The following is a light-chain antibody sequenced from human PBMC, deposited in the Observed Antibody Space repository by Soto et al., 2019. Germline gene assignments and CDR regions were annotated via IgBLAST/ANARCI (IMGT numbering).Light chain of an antibody. J-gene: IGKJ2*01. CDR3: QQYNNWSYT. CDR2: GAS. Sequence: EIVMTQSPATRSVSPGERATLSCRASQGVSSNLAWYQQKPGQAPRLLIYGASTRATGIPARFSGSGSGTEFTLTISSLQSEDFAVYYCQQYNNWSYTFGQGTKLEIK. V-gene: IGKV3-15*01. CDR1: QGVSSN.